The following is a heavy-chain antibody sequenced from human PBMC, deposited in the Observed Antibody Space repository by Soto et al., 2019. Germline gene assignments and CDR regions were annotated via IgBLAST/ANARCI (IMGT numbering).Heavy chain of an antibody. CDR2: VSYDGRNK. CDR1: GFTFSSYG. D-gene: IGHD6-25*01. V-gene: IGHV3-30*18. CDR3: EKQREYDGLLHY. Sequence: PGGSLRLSCAASGFTFSSYGMHWVRQAPVKGLEWVAVVSYDGRNKYYGDSVKGRFTISRDNSKNTLYLQMDSLRAEDTAVYYCEKQREYDGLLHYWGQGTLVTVSS. J-gene: IGHJ4*02.